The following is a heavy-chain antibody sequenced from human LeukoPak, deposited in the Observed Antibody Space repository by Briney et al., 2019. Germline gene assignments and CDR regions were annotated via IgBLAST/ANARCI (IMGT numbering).Heavy chain of an antibody. Sequence: GGSLRLSCAASGFTVSSNYMTWVRQAPGKWLEWVSVLYSGAGTYYADSVKGRFTISRDNSKNTLYLQMNSLRAEDTAVYYCARDNPRSYYYYMDVWGKGTTVTVSS. V-gene: IGHV3-53*01. CDR3: ARDNPRSYYYYMDV. D-gene: IGHD1-14*01. CDR1: GFTVSSNY. CDR2: LYSGAGT. J-gene: IGHJ6*03.